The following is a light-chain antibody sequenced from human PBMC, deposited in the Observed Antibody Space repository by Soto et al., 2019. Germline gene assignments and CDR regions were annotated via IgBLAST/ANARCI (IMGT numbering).Light chain of an antibody. CDR1: QSISNY. CDR2: AAS. Sequence: DMEMTQSPSSLSASVGDRVTITCRESQSISNYLNWYQHKPGKVPKLLIYAASSLQSGVPTRFSGSGSGIHFALTIISQQTEDFATYYCQQSYGTPLTFGGGTKIEIK. CDR3: QQSYGTPLT. J-gene: IGKJ4*01. V-gene: IGKV1-39*01.